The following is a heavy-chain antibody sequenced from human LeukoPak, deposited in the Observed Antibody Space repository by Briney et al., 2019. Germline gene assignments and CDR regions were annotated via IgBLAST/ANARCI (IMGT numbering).Heavy chain of an antibody. D-gene: IGHD6-19*01. Sequence: SETLSLTCTVSGGSISSSSYYWGWIRQPPGKGLEWIGSIYYSGSTYYNPSLKSRVTISVDTSKNQFSLKLSSVTAADTAVYYCARAGYSSGWYGVFDYWGQGTLVTVSS. CDR1: GGSISSSSYY. CDR3: ARAGYSSGWYGVFDY. J-gene: IGHJ4*02. CDR2: IYYSGST. V-gene: IGHV4-39*01.